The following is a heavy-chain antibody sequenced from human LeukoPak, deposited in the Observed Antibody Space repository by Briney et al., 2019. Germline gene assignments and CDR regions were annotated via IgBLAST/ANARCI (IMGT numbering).Heavy chain of an antibody. V-gene: IGHV5-51*01. J-gene: IGHJ4*02. D-gene: IGHD6-6*01. CDR2: IYPGDSDT. CDR1: GYSFTSYW. CDR3: ARSYSSSSPPYYFDY. Sequence: GESLKISCKGSGYSFTSYWIGWVRQMPGKGLEWMGIIYPGDSDTRYSPSFQGQVTISADKSISTAYLQWSSLKASDTAMYYCARSYSSSSPPYYFDYWGQGTLVTVSS.